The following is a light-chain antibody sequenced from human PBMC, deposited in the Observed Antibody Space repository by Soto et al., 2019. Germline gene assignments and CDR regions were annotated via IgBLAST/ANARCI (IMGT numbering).Light chain of an antibody. CDR3: QQYGSSPPWT. Sequence: ENLLTQSPGTLSFSPGEKATLSSRARQSFSSSYLAWYQQKPGQTPRLLIYGASSRATGIPDRFSGSGSGTDFTLTISRLEPEDFAVYYCQQYGSSPPWTFGQGTKVDIK. V-gene: IGKV3-20*01. CDR1: QSFSSSY. J-gene: IGKJ1*01. CDR2: GAS.